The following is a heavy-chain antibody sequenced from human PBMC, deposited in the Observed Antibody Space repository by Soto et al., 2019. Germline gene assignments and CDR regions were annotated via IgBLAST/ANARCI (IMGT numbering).Heavy chain of an antibody. D-gene: IGHD2-15*01. CDR1: RYTFSDSA. CDR3: AEELYSGGRCCSFET. J-gene: IGHJ3*02. V-gene: IGHV1-58*02. Sequence: SVECSYYSTRYTFSDSAIHWVHQAPHQRLEWIGWSVIGSGNSKYEQHFQDRLNITRDMSTGTAYMELTSLRSEDTAVYYCAEELYSGGRCCSFETWGQGTTATVSS. CDR2: SVIGSGNS.